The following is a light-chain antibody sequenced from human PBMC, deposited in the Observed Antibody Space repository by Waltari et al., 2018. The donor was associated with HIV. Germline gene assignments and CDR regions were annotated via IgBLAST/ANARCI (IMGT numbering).Light chain of an antibody. V-gene: IGKV3-11*01. CDR2: DAS. CDR1: QSVGTF. J-gene: IGKJ4*01. Sequence: EIVLTQSPATLSLSPGERATLSCRASQSVGTFLAWYQQKPGQAPRLLIFDASNRATGIPARFSGSGSGTDFTLTISSLEPEDFVLYYCQQRTNWPQNTFGGGTKVEIK. CDR3: QQRTNWPQNT.